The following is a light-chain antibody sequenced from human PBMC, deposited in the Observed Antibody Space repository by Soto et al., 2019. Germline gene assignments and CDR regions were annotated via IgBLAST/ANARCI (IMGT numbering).Light chain of an antibody. CDR3: SSYTSSSTPL. V-gene: IGLV2-14*01. CDR1: SSDVGGYNY. CDR2: DVS. Sequence: QSVLTQPASVSGSPGQSITISCTGTSSDVGGYNYVSWYQQHPGKAPKLMIYDVSNRPSGVSNRFSGSKSGNTASLTISGLQAEDVADYYCSSYTSSSTPLFGGGTTLTVL. J-gene: IGLJ2*01.